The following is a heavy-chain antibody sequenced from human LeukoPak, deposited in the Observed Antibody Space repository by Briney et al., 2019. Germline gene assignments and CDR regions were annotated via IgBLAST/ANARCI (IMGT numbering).Heavy chain of an antibody. Sequence: PGGSLRLSCADSGFTVTRHYMNWVRQAPGKGLEWVSVICIDGSTYYADPVKGRFTISRDNSKNTLFLQMNSLRAEDTAVYYCARTPYGSGSYFFDFWGQGTLVTVSS. CDR1: GFTVTRHY. CDR3: ARTPYGSGSYFFDF. D-gene: IGHD3-10*01. J-gene: IGHJ4*02. CDR2: ICIDGST. V-gene: IGHV3-66*01.